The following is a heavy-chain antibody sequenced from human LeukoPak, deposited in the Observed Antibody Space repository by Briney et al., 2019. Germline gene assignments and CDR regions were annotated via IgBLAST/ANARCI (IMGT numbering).Heavy chain of an antibody. CDR1: GYTFTSYD. Sequence: GASVKVSCKASGYTFTSYDINWVRQATGQGLEWMGWMNPNSGNTGYAQKFQGRVTMTRNTSISTAYMELSSLRSEDTAVYYCASGARSSGYYSGAFDPWGQGTPVTVSS. CDR2: MNPNSGNT. D-gene: IGHD3-22*01. CDR3: ASGARSSGYYSGAFDP. V-gene: IGHV1-8*01. J-gene: IGHJ5*02.